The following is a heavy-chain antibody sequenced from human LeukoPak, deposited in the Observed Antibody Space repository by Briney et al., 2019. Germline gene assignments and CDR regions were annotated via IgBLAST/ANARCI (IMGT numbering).Heavy chain of an antibody. J-gene: IGHJ6*02. CDR1: GGTFSSYA. CDR2: IIPIFGTA. Sequence: ASVKVSCKASGGTFSSYAISWVRQAPGQGLVWMGGIIPIFGTANYAQKFQGRVTITADESTSTAYMELSSLRSEDTAVYYCARDRAGIAVAGTQNYYYGMDVWGQGTTVTVSS. V-gene: IGHV1-69*13. D-gene: IGHD6-19*01. CDR3: ARDRAGIAVAGTQNYYYGMDV.